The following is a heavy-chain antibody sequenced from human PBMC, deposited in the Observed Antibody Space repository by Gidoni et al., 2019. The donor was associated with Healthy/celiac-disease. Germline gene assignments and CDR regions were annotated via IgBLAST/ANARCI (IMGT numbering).Heavy chain of an antibody. J-gene: IGHJ6*02. CDR3: ARKSRELRTENYYYGMDV. Sequence: QLPLQKSGTGRVKPSETLSLTWTVPCGSINSRPSYWGWIRLPPGKGLEWSGSIYYRGSTYYNPSLKSRFTRSVETSKNQFSLKLSSVTAADTAVYYCARKSRELRTENYYYGMDVWGQGTTVTVSS. D-gene: IGHD1-26*01. CDR1: CGSINSRPSY. V-gene: IGHV4-39*01. CDR2: IYYRGST.